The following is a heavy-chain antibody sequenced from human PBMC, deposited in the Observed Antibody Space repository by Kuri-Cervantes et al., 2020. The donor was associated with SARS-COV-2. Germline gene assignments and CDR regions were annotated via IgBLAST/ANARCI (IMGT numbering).Heavy chain of an antibody. CDR3: VREAPGSASGITSFGL. Sequence: GESLKISCAASGFTLSACDMHWVRQVTGKGLEWVSTIATSGDTYYLNSVKGRFTISRESARNSLYLQMNSLRVEDTAVYYCVREAPGSASGITSFGLWGRGTLVTVSS. D-gene: IGHD3-10*01. J-gene: IGHJ2*01. CDR2: IATSGDT. CDR1: GFTLSACD. V-gene: IGHV3-13*01.